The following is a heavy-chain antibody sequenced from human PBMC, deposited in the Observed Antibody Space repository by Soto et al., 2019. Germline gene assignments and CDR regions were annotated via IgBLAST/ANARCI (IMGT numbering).Heavy chain of an antibody. D-gene: IGHD6-19*01. CDR3: ARDRQWLAPIDY. CDR1: GFTFSSYA. V-gene: IGHV3-30-3*01. Sequence: QVQLVESGGGVVQPGRSLRLSCAASGFTFSSYAMHWVRQAPGKGLEWVAVLSYDGSNKYYADSVKGRFTISRDNSKNTLYLQMNSLRAEDTAVYYCARDRQWLAPIDYWGQGTLVTVSS. CDR2: LSYDGSNK. J-gene: IGHJ4*02.